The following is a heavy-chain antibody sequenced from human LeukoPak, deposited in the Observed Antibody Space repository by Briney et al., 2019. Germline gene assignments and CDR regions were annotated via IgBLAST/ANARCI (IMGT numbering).Heavy chain of an antibody. CDR3: AKDYDSSGYTSFDY. V-gene: IGHV3-9*01. CDR1: GFTFDDYA. CDR2: VDWNSGSI. Sequence: PGRSLRLSCAASGFTFDDYAMYWVRQAPGKGLEWVSSVDWNSGSIDYADSLKGRFTVSRDNAKNSLYLQMNSLRAEDTALYYCAKDYDSSGYTSFDYWGQGTLVTVSS. J-gene: IGHJ4*02. D-gene: IGHD3-22*01.